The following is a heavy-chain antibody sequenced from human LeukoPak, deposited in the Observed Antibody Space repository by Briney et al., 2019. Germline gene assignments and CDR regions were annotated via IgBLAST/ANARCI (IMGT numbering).Heavy chain of an antibody. V-gene: IGHV3-30*04. CDR3: AREVYSYALDALDL. CDR2: ISMDGIQE. Sequence: GRSLRLSCAASGFRFNNYAMHWVRQPPGTGLEWVAVISMDGIQEYYADSVKGRFSISRDNSKNTLYLQMNSLRSEDTAVYYCAREVYSYALDALDLWGQGTMVTLSS. D-gene: IGHD5-18*01. J-gene: IGHJ3*01. CDR1: GFRFNNYA.